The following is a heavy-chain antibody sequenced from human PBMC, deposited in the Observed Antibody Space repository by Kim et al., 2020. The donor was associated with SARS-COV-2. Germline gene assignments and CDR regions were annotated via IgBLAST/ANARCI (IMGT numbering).Heavy chain of an antibody. J-gene: IGHJ4*02. D-gene: IGHD6-19*01. V-gene: IGHV3-33*01. Sequence: YYADSGKGRFTISRDNSKNTMYLQMNSLRAEDTAVYYCARDRGIAVAGRDYWGQGTLVTVSS. CDR3: ARDRGIAVAGRDY.